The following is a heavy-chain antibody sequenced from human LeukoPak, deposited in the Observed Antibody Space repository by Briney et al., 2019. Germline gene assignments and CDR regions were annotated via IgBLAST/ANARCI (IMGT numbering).Heavy chain of an antibody. Sequence: PGGSLRLSCSASGFTFSSYPMHWVRQASGKGLGYVSGSRSNGGSTSYADSVKGRCTISRDNSKNPLYVQMSSLRAEDTAVYYCARASSKQLAGYLPDGFDIWGQGTMVTVSS. CDR3: ARASSKQLAGYLPDGFDI. CDR2: SRSNGGST. J-gene: IGHJ3*02. D-gene: IGHD3-9*01. V-gene: IGHV3-64*05. CDR1: GFTFSSYP.